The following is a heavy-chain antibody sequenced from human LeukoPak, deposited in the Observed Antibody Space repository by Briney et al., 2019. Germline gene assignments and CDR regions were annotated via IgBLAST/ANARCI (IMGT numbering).Heavy chain of an antibody. D-gene: IGHD5-18*01. CDR3: AKEGYRYGYAIDY. CDR1: GFTFSSYV. Sequence: GGSLRLSCAASGFTFSSYVMSWVRQAPGKGLEWVSGISGSGGSTYYADSVKGRFTISRDNSKNTLYLQMNSLRAEDTAVYYCAKEGYRYGYAIDYWGREPWSPSPQ. V-gene: IGHV3-23*01. CDR2: ISGSGGST. J-gene: IGHJ4*02.